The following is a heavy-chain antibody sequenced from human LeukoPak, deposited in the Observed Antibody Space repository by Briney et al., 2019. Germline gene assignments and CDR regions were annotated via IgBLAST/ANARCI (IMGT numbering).Heavy chain of an antibody. CDR2: IKQDGSEQ. CDR1: GFTLSSHW. Sequence: VGSLRLSCVASGFTLSSHWMSWVRQAPGKGLEWVANIKQDGSEQYYVDSVRDRFTISRDNAKNSVYLQMKSLTAEDTAIYYCARESAGGPDYWGQGALFSASS. D-gene: IGHD6-19*01. V-gene: IGHV3-7*05. J-gene: IGHJ4*02. CDR3: ARESAGGPDY.